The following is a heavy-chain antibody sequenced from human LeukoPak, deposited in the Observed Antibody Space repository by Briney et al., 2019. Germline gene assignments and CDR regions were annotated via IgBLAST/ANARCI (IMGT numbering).Heavy chain of an antibody. V-gene: IGHV3-30-3*01. CDR2: ISYDGSNK. CDR1: GFTFSSYA. D-gene: IGHD5-18*01. CDR3: ARDGAIQLWPNFDY. Sequence: PGGSLRLSCAASGFTFSSYAMHWVRQAPGKGLEWVAVISYDGSNKYYADSVKGRFTISRDNSKNTLYLQMNSLRAEGTAVYYCARDGAIQLWPNFDYWGQGTLVTVSS. J-gene: IGHJ4*02.